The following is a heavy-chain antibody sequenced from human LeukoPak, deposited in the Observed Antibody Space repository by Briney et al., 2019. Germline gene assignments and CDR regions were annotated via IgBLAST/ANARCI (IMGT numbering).Heavy chain of an antibody. CDR2: INPSGGSS. CDR1: GYTFTTYY. J-gene: IGHJ4*02. Sequence: ASVKVSCMASGYTFTTYYMHCVRQAPGQGLEWMCIINPSGGSSSYAKKFQGRVTMTRDTSTGTVYMQLSSMRSEDTAVYYCARDPGSDCSGGSCYRDYWGEGALVTVSS. CDR3: ARDPGSDCSGGSCYRDY. D-gene: IGHD2-15*01. V-gene: IGHV1-46*01.